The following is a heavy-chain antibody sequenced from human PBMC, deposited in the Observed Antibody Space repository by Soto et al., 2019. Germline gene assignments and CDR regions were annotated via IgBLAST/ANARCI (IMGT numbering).Heavy chain of an antibody. J-gene: IGHJ4*02. V-gene: IGHV3-23*01. Sequence: EVQRLESGGGLVQPGGSLRLSCAASGFTFSSYAMSWVRQAPGKGLEWVSSISGSGGSTYYADSVKGRFTIYRDNSKNTLYLQMNRLRAEDTDVYYGAKEIGSGPGFGELGRYWGQGTLVTVSS. CDR1: GFTFSSYA. CDR2: ISGSGGST. D-gene: IGHD3-10*01. CDR3: AKEIGSGPGFGELGRY.